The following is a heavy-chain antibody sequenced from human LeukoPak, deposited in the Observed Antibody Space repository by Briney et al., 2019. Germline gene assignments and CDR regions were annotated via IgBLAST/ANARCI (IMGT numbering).Heavy chain of an antibody. J-gene: IGHJ4*02. D-gene: IGHD1-26*01. CDR3: AKNRGGSYYSGSDY. CDR2: VRGSDPAT. Sequence: HPGGSLRLSCAASGFTFSSYAMNWVRQAPGKGLDWVSAVRGSDPATSYADSVKGRFTISRDNSKNTLYLQMNSLRAEDTAVYYCAKNRGGSYYSGSDYWGQGTLVTVSS. CDR1: GFTFSSYA. V-gene: IGHV3-23*01.